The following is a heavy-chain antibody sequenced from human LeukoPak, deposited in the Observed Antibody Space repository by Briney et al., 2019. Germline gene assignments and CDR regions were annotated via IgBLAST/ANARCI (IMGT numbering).Heavy chain of an antibody. D-gene: IGHD5-18*01. Sequence: PGGSLRLSCAASGFTFSSYGMHWVRQAPGKGLEWVAFIRYDGSNKYYADSVKGRFTISRDNSKNTLYLQMNSLRAEDTAVYYCARDTLSDTAMVTSFDYWGQGTLVTVSS. CDR3: ARDTLSDTAMVTSFDY. V-gene: IGHV3-30*02. CDR1: GFTFSSYG. CDR2: IRYDGSNK. J-gene: IGHJ4*02.